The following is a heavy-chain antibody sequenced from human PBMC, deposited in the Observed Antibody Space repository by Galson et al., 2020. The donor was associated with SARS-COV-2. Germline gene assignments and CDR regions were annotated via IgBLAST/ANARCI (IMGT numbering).Heavy chain of an antibody. D-gene: IGHD2-21*02. V-gene: IGHV3-33*01. CDR2: IWNDGSQI. J-gene: IGHJ6*03. CDR3: ARDPMTAADTEISYCHMDV. CDR1: GFTFSTYG. Sequence: GESLKISCEVSGFTFSTYGMHWVRQAPGKGLEWVAFIWNDGSQIYDADSVKGRFTISRDNSKNMFYLQMNSLRADDTAVYYCARDPMTAADTEISYCHMDVWGRGTTVTVSS.